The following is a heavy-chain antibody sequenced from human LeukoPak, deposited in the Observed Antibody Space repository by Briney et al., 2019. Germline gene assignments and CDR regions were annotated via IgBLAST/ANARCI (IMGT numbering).Heavy chain of an antibody. Sequence: ASVKVSCKVSGYTLTELSMHWVRQAPGKGLGWMGGFDPEDGETIYAQKFQGRVTMTEDTSTDTAYMELSSLRSEDTAVYYCARSQMGANYQYYYYMDVWGEGTTVTVSS. D-gene: IGHD1-26*01. V-gene: IGHV1-24*01. CDR2: FDPEDGET. J-gene: IGHJ6*03. CDR1: GYTLTELS. CDR3: ARSQMGANYQYYYYMDV.